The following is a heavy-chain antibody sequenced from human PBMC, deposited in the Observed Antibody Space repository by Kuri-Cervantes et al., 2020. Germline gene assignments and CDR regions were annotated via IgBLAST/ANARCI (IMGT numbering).Heavy chain of an antibody. CDR1: CDTFTSYG. D-gene: IGHD3-16*01. Sequence: VQLEESGAELARPGASVKVSCKASCDTFTSYGISWVKQRTGQGLEWIGDIYPRSGNTYYNEKFKGKATITADTSSNTAYLQLSSLTSEDTAIYYCARGLGGDYWGQGTTLTVSS. CDR2: IYPRSGNT. V-gene: IGHV1-8*02. CDR3: ARGLGGDY. J-gene: IGHJ4*01.